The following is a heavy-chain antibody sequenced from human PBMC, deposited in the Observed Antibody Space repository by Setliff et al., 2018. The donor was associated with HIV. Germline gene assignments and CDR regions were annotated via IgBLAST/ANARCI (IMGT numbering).Heavy chain of an antibody. Sequence: SETLSLTCTVSGGSITASTFYWGWIRQPPGKGLEWIGDIYYSGSTHYNPSLKSRVTISVDTSKNQFSLKLRSVTAADTAVYYCARRPSPYYYYDSSGYSGGNVDYWGRGTLVTVSS. CDR1: GGSITASTFY. CDR3: ARRPSPYYYYDSSGYSGGNVDY. D-gene: IGHD3-22*01. V-gene: IGHV4-39*01. CDR2: IYYSGST. J-gene: IGHJ4*02.